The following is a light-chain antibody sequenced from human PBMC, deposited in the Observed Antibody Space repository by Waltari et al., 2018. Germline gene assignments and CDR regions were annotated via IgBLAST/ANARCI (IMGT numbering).Light chain of an antibody. Sequence: EIVLTQSPGTLSLSPGERATLSCRASQRVSSSYLAWYQQKPGQAPRLLIYGASSRATGIPDRFSGSGSGTDCTLTISRLEPEDFAVYYCQQYGSSPITFGPGTKVDIK. V-gene: IGKV3-20*01. J-gene: IGKJ3*01. CDR1: QRVSSSY. CDR2: GAS. CDR3: QQYGSSPIT.